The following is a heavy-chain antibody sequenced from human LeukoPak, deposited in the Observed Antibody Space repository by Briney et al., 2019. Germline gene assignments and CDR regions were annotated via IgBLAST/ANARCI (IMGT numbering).Heavy chain of an antibody. Sequence: GGSLRLSCAASGFTVSSKYMSWVRQAPGKGLEWVSVIYSGGSTYYADSVKGRFTISRDNSKNTLYLQMNSLRAEDTAVYYCAFSNRARKGVTAIFGVVTPVDYWGQGTLVTVSS. CDR3: AFSNRARKGVTAIFGVVTPVDY. CDR2: IYSGGST. V-gene: IGHV3-53*01. CDR1: GFTVSSKY. D-gene: IGHD3-3*01. J-gene: IGHJ4*02.